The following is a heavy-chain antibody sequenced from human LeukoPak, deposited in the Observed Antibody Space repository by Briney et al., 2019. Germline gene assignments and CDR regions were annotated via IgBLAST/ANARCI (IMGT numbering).Heavy chain of an antibody. Sequence: PGGSLRLSCAASGFTVSSNYMSWVRQAPGKGLEWVSFIYTDGNTKYADSVQGRFTISRDNSKNTLYLQMNSLRAENTAVYYCARWYCTSTSCYYAYWGQGTLVTVSS. CDR1: GFTVSSNY. CDR2: IYTDGNT. J-gene: IGHJ4*02. V-gene: IGHV3-53*01. D-gene: IGHD2-2*01. CDR3: ARWYCTSTSCYYAY.